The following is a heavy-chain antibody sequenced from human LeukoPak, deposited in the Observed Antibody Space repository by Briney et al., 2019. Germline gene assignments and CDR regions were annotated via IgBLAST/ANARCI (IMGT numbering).Heavy chain of an antibody. CDR1: GFTFSLYG. CDR2: IRYDGSSK. V-gene: IGHV3-30*02. J-gene: IGHJ4*02. D-gene: IGHD2-21*02. CDR3: IKDSVNCGGDCWGGRPDY. Sequence: GGSLRLSCAASGFTFSLYGMHWARQAPGKGLEWVAFIRYDGSSKYYGDSVKGRFTISRDNSKNTLYLQMNSLRREDTAVYFCIKDSVNCGGDCWGGRPDYWGQGTLVTVSS.